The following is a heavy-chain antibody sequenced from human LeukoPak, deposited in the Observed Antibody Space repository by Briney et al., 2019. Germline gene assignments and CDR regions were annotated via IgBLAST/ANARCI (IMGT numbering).Heavy chain of an antibody. J-gene: IGHJ4*01. V-gene: IGHV3-7*01. CDR1: GFTFSDYW. CDR2: IRQDGGEK. D-gene: IGHD6-13*01. Sequence: GGSLRLSCAVSGFTFSDYWMNWVRQAPGKGLEWVASIRQDGGEKSYVDSVKGRFTIPRDNTKNSLYLQINSLRAEDTAVYYCARDGTAAGLYFDLWGQGTLVTVSS. CDR3: ARDGTAAGLYFDL.